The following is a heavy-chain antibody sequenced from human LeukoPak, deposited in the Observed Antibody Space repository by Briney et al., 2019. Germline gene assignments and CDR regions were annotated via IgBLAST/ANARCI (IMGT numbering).Heavy chain of an antibody. J-gene: IGHJ2*01. CDR2: IKQDESEK. Sequence: GGSLRLSCAASGFTFSNYWMSWVRQAPGKGLEWVANIKQDESEKYYVDSVKGRFTISRDNAKKSLYLQMNSLRAEDTAVYYCARVGATSDWYFDLWGRGTLVTVSS. V-gene: IGHV3-7*01. CDR1: GFTFSNYW. CDR3: ARVGATSDWYFDL. D-gene: IGHD1-26*01.